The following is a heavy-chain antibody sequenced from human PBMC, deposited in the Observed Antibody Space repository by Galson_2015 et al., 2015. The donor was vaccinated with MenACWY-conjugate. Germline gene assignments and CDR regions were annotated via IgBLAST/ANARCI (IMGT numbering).Heavy chain of an antibody. Sequence: QSGAEVKKPGESLKISCKGSGYSFTSYWIGWVRQMPGKGLEWMGIIYPGDSDTRYSPSFQGQVTISADKSISTAYLQWSSLKASDTAMYYCARSRNKYYYGSGVFRGNFYGMDVWGQGTTVTVSS. CDR3: ARSRNKYYYGSGVFRGNFYGMDV. CDR1: GYSFTSYW. D-gene: IGHD3-10*01. CDR2: IYPGDSDT. V-gene: IGHV5-51*01. J-gene: IGHJ6*02.